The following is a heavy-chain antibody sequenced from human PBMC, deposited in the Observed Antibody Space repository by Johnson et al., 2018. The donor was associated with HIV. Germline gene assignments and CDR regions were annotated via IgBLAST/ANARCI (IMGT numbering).Heavy chain of an antibody. V-gene: IGHV3-30*01. CDR1: GFTFSSYA. J-gene: IGHJ3*02. Sequence: VQLVASGGGVVQPGRSLRLSCAPSGFTFSSYAIHWVRPAPGKGLEWVAVISYDGTTKHYADSVKGRFTISRDNVKKMLYLQMNSLSPEDTAGYYCARDLRQFLEWSTTFDIWGQGTMVTVSS. D-gene: IGHD3-3*01. CDR2: ISYDGTTK. CDR3: ARDLRQFLEWSTTFDI.